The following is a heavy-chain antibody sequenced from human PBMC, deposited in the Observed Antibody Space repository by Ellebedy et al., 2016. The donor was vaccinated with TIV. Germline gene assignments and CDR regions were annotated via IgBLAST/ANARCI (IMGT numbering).Heavy chain of an antibody. D-gene: IGHD5-12*01. J-gene: IGHJ4*02. V-gene: IGHV1-69*13. CDR3: ARAESGGYAWDY. Sequence: AASVKVSCKASGGTFNNYAISWVRQAPGQGLEWMGGIIPIFGTANYAQKFRGRVAITADESTSAAYMVLSSLRYEDTAVYYCARAESGGYAWDYWGQGTLVTVSS. CDR1: GGTFNNYA. CDR2: IIPIFGTA.